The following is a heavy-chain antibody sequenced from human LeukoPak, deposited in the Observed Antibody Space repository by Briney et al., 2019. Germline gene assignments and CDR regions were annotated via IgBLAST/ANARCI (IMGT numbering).Heavy chain of an antibody. CDR3: ATRYCSGGSCYAFDY. V-gene: IGHV3-23*01. Sequence: SGGSLRLSCAASGFTFSSYAMSWVRQAPGKGLEWVSAISGSGGSTYYADSVKSRFTISRDNSKNTLYLQMNSLRAEDTAVYYCATRYCSGGSCYAFDYWGQGTLVTVSS. J-gene: IGHJ4*02. D-gene: IGHD2-15*01. CDR1: GFTFSSYA. CDR2: ISGSGGST.